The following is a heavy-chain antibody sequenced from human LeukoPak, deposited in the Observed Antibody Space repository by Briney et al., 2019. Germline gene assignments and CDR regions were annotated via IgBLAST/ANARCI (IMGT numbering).Heavy chain of an antibody. CDR1: GGTFSSYA. CDR2: IIPIFDTT. Sequence: GASVKVSCKASGGTFSSYAISWVRQAPAQGLEWMGGIIPIFDTTNYAHKFQGRVTITADESTSTAHIELSTLTPEGTALYYCSRDQGDINSSGNDYWGQGTLVTVS. D-gene: IGHD6-6*01. J-gene: IGHJ4*02. CDR3: SRDQGDINSSGNDY. V-gene: IGHV1-69*13.